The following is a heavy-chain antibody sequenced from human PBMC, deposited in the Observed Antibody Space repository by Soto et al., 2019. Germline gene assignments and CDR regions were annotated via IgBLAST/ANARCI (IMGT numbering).Heavy chain of an antibody. CDR3: AADPLRYFDWLLYGNYYGMDV. J-gene: IGHJ6*02. D-gene: IGHD3-9*01. CDR2: IVVGSGNT. CDR1: VFTFTSSA. V-gene: IGHV1-58*01. Sequence: SVKVSCKASVFTFTSSAVQWVRQARGQRLEWVGWIVVGSGNTNYAQKFQEGVTITRDMSTSTAYMELSSLRSEDTAVYYCAADPLRYFDWLLYGNYYGMDVWGQGTTVTVSS.